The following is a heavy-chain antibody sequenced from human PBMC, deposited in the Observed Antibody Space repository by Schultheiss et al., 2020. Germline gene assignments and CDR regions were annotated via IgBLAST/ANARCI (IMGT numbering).Heavy chain of an antibody. CDR3: AREEWELPGLVDY. J-gene: IGHJ4*02. CDR2: ISSSSSYI. V-gene: IGHV3-21*01. D-gene: IGHD1-26*01. CDR1: GFTFSSYS. Sequence: GESLKISCAASGFTFSSYSMNWVRQAPGKGLEWVSSISSSSSYIYYADSVKGRFTISRDNAKNSLYLQMNSLRAEDTAVYYCAREEWELPGLVDYWGQGTLVTVSS.